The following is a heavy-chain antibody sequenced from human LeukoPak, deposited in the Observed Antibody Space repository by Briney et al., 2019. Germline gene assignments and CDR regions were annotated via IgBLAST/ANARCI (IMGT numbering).Heavy chain of an antibody. CDR2: ITPYNGNT. Sequence: ASVKVSCKASGYTFTNFGISWVRQAPGQGLEWMGWITPYNGNTNYAQTLQGRVTMTTDTSTSTAYMELRSLRSDDTAVYYCARGGTYYDKSGINWFDPWGQGTPVTVSS. CDR3: ARGGTYYDKSGINWFDP. V-gene: IGHV1-18*04. D-gene: IGHD3-22*01. J-gene: IGHJ5*02. CDR1: GYTFTNFG.